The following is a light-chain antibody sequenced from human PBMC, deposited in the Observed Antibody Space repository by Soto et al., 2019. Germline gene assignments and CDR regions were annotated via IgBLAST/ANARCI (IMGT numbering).Light chain of an antibody. CDR3: QQYNNWPLT. Sequence: EVVMTQSPATLSLSPGEGATLSCRASQSVSSNLAWYQQKPGQAPRLLIYGASTRATVIPARFSGSGSGTEFTLSISSLQSEDFAVYYCQQYNNWPLTFGGGTKVEIK. J-gene: IGKJ4*01. CDR1: QSVSSN. CDR2: GAS. V-gene: IGKV3-15*01.